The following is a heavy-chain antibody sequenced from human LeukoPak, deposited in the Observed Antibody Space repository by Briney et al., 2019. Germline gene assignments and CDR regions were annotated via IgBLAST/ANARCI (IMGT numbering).Heavy chain of an antibody. Sequence: PSETLSLTCALSTVSGSSGNFWSWVRQPPGEGLEWIGEVHKSGRTNYNPSLKTRVTISIDASSNQLSLGLTSVTAADTAMYYCARELLGAPTPGAYWGHGTRVTVSS. D-gene: IGHD1-26*01. CDR2: VHKSGRT. CDR3: ARELLGAPTPGAY. V-gene: IGHV4-4*02. J-gene: IGHJ4*01. CDR1: TVSGSSGNF.